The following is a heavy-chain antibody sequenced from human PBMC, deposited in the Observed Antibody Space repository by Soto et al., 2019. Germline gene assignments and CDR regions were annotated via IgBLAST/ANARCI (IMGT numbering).Heavy chain of an antibody. Sequence: SETLSLTCTVSGGSISSSSSYWGWIRQAPGKGLAWIGSIYYSVSTYYNPSLKSRVTISVYASKNQFSLKLSSVTAADTAVYYCARHFYGNCNYVFSPLSDYYYYRMDVSAQGTTVTVSS. V-gene: IGHV4-39*01. J-gene: IGHJ6*02. CDR3: ARHFYGNCNYVFSPLSDYYYYRMDV. CDR1: GGSISSSSSY. D-gene: IGHD1-7*01. CDR2: IYYSVST.